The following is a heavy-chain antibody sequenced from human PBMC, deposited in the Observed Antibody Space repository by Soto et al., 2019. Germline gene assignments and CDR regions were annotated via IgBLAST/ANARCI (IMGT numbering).Heavy chain of an antibody. CDR3: ARSGG. J-gene: IGHJ4*02. CDR2: IWYDGSNK. Sequence: GGSLRLSCAASGFPFSIYGMHWVRQAPGKGLEWVAVIWYDGSNKYYADSVKGRFTISRDNSKNMLYLQMNSLRAEDTALYYCARSGGWGQGALVTVSS. CDR1: GFPFSIYG. D-gene: IGHD6-19*01. V-gene: IGHV3-33*01.